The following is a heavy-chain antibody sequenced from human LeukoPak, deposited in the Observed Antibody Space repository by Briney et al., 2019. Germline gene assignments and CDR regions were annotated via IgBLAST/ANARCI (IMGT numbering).Heavy chain of an antibody. D-gene: IGHD6-13*01. Sequence: PGGSLRLSCAASGFTFSSYAMSWVRQAPGKGLEWVSGISGSGGSTYYADSVKGRFTISSDNSKNTLYLQMNSLRAEDTAVYYCAKTDRRIAAAGDIDYWGQGTLVTVSS. CDR1: GFTFSSYA. J-gene: IGHJ4*02. CDR2: ISGSGGST. V-gene: IGHV3-23*01. CDR3: AKTDRRIAAAGDIDY.